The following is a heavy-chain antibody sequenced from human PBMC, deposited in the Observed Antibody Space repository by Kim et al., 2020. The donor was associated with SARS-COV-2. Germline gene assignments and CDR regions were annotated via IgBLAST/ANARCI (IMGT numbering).Heavy chain of an antibody. D-gene: IGHD2-21*02. CDR2: IYYSGST. J-gene: IGHJ2*01. CDR3: ARVSEDGGNSWPSYWYFDL. Sequence: SETLSLTCTVSGGSISSYYWSWIRQPPGKGLEWIGYIYYSGSTNYNPSLKSRVTISVDTSKNQFSLKLSSVTAADTAVYYCARVSEDGGNSWPSYWYFDLWGRGTLVTVSS. V-gene: IGHV4-59*01. CDR1: GGSISSYY.